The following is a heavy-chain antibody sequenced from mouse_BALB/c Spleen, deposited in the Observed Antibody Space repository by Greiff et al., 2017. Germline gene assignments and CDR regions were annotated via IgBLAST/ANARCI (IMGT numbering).Heavy chain of an antibody. CDR2: IDPETGGT. V-gene: IGHV1-15*01. D-gene: IGHD2-10*01. J-gene: IGHJ3*01. CDR3: TRRAYYGNYGFAY. CDR1: GYTFTDYE. Sequence: VQLQESGAELVRPGASVTLSCKASGYTFTDYEMHWVKQTPVHGLEWIGAIDPETGGTAYNQKFKGKATLTADKSSSTAYMELRSLTSEDSAVYYCTRRAYYGNYGFAYWGQGTLVTVSA.